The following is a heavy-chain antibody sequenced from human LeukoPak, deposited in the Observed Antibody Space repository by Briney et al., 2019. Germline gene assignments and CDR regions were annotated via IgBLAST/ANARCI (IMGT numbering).Heavy chain of an antibody. Sequence: PSETLSLTQTVSGGPISSHYSICVRQPPGKGLEWIGYVYYTGSTNYNPSLKSRVAISIDTSRNQFSLKLSSVTAADTAVYYCAKLSDFSSPYNRNRYFYGGVWGKGTTVTVSS. J-gene: IGHJ6*03. CDR2: VYYTGST. V-gene: IGHV4-59*08. CDR3: AKLSDFSSPYNRNRYFYGGV. D-gene: IGHD3-3*01. CDR1: GGPISSHY.